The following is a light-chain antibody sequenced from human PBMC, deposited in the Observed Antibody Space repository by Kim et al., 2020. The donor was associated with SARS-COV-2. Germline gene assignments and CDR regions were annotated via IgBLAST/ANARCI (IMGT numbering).Light chain of an antibody. Sequence: EILMTQSPATLSVSPGEGATLSCRASQSVGSNLAWYQQKPGQAPRLLIYGASTRATGIPARFSGSGSGTEFTLTISSLQSEDFAVYYCQQCTSWPLTFGGGTKVDIK. V-gene: IGKV3-15*01. CDR2: GAS. CDR3: QQCTSWPLT. CDR1: QSVGSN. J-gene: IGKJ4*01.